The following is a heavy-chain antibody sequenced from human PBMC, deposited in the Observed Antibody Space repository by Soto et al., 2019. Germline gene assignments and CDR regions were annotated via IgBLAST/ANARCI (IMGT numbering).Heavy chain of an antibody. J-gene: IGHJ4*02. CDR2: IYPGDSDT. D-gene: IGHD2-15*01. CDR3: ASNNRI. V-gene: IGHV5-51*01. Sequence: EXLQISCKSSGYXFTSYWLVWVRQMPGKGLEWMGIIYPGDSDTRYSPSFQGQVTISADKSISTSYLQWSILKASDTAMYYCASNNRIWGQGTLVTVSS. CDR1: GYXFTSYW.